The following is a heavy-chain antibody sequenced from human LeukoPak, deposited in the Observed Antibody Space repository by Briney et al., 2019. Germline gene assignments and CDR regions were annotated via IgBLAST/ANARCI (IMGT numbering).Heavy chain of an antibody. V-gene: IGHV3-30*02. D-gene: IGHD3-22*01. J-gene: IGHJ4*02. CDR3: AKDQGYDDSSGYQYFLDS. CDR2: IRYDESNQ. CDR1: GFTFSSSG. Sequence: GGSLRLSCAASGFTFSSSGMHWVRQAPDKGLEWVAFIRYDESNQYYADSVKGRFTISRDNAKNTLFLQMNNLRAEDTAFYYCAKDQGYDDSSGYQYFLDSWGQGTLVTVSS.